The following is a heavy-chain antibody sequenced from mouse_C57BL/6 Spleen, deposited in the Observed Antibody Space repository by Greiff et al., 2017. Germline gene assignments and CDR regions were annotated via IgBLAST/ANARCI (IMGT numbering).Heavy chain of an antibody. D-gene: IGHD1-2*01. CDR2: FYPGDGAP. V-gene: IGHV1-80*01. CDR1: GYAFSSYW. Sequence: QVQLQQSGAELVKPGASVKISCKASGYAFSSYWMNWVTQRPGKGLEWIGQFYPGDGAPNYNGEFKGKATLTADKSSSTAYMQRSSLTSEVSAVYFGARSGCGNYFAYWGQGTTLTVSS. CDR3: ARSGCGNYFAY. J-gene: IGHJ2*01.